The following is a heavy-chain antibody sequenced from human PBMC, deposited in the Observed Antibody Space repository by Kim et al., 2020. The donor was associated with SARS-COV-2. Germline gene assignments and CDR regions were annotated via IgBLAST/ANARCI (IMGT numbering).Heavy chain of an antibody. D-gene: IGHD6-19*01. CDR1: GGSFSGYY. Sequence: SETLSLTCAVYGGSFSGYYWSWIRQPPGKGLEWIGEINHSGSTNYNPSLKSRVTISVDTSKNQFSLKLSSVTAADTAVYYCARRAVAARGYFDLWGRGTLVTVSS. CDR3: ARRAVAARGYFDL. J-gene: IGHJ2*01. CDR2: INHSGST. V-gene: IGHV4-34*01.